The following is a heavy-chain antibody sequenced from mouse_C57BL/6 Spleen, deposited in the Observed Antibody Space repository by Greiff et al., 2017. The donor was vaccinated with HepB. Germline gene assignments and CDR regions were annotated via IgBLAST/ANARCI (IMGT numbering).Heavy chain of an antibody. J-gene: IGHJ1*03. CDR2: IYPGSGST. CDR1: GYTFTSYW. V-gene: IGHV1-55*01. CDR3: ARSTTVVGGYFDV. Sequence: QVQLQQPGAELVKPGASVKMSCKASGYTFTSYWVTWVKQRPGQGLEWIGDIYPGSGSTNYNEKFKSKATLTVDTSSSTAYMQLSSLTSEDSAVYYCARSTTVVGGYFDVWGTGTTVTVSS. D-gene: IGHD1-1*01.